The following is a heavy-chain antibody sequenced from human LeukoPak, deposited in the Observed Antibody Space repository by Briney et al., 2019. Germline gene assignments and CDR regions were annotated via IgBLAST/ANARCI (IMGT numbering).Heavy chain of an antibody. D-gene: IGHD1-26*01. CDR3: AVGSYLGRNFDY. CDR2: ISGSGGST. J-gene: IGHJ4*02. V-gene: IGHV3-23*01. CDR1: GFTFSSYA. Sequence: GGSLRLSCAASGFTFSSYAMSWVRQAPGRGLEWVSAISGSGGSTYYADSVKGRYTISRDNSKNTLYLQMNSLRAEDTAVYYSAVGSYLGRNFDYWGQGTLVTVSS.